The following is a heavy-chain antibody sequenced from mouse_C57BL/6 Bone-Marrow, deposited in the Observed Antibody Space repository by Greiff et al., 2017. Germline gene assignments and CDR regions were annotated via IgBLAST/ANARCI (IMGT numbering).Heavy chain of an antibody. Sequence: VLLVESGAELVKPGASVKISCKASGYAFSSYWMNWVKQRPGKGLEWIGQIYPGGGDTNYNGQFKGQATLSAAQSPSTAYLQLSSLTSEDAAVYFCASSGPSYDYAAWFAYWGQGTLVTVSA. CDR3: ASSGPSYDYAAWFAY. V-gene: IGHV1-80*01. D-gene: IGHD2-4*01. CDR2: IYPGGGDT. J-gene: IGHJ3*01. CDR1: GYAFSSYW.